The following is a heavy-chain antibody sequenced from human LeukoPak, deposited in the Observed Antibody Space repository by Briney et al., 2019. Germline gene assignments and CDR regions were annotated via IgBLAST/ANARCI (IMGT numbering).Heavy chain of an antibody. V-gene: IGHV3-64*04. CDR2: INGDGRTT. D-gene: IGHD2-2*01. Sequence: GGSLRLSCSASGFIFSTYTMYWVRQAPGKGLEFVSVINGDGRTTYYADSVKGRFTISRDNSKNTLYLQMNSLRAEDTAVYYCAKVYCSSTSCPLSGYWGQGTLVTVSS. CDR1: GFIFSTYT. J-gene: IGHJ4*02. CDR3: AKVYCSSTSCPLSGY.